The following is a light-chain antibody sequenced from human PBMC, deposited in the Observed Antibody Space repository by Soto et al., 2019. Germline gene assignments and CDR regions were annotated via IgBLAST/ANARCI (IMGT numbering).Light chain of an antibody. Sequence: QSALTQPASVSGSPGQSITISCTGTSSTVGGFNVVSWYQQHPGKAPKVIIYEGIKRPSGVSNRFSGSNSGSTASLTISGLQAEDEADYYCCSFERSGTRVIGGGTKLTVL. CDR2: EGI. V-gene: IGLV2-23*01. CDR3: CSFERSGTRV. J-gene: IGLJ3*02. CDR1: SSTVGGFNV.